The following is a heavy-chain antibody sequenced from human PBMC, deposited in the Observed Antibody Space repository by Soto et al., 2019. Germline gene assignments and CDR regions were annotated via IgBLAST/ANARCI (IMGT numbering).Heavy chain of an antibody. CDR2: IYNDGTYS. J-gene: IGHJ4*02. CDR1: GFIFKMYW. CDR3: TRGPRPISTGTGAY. D-gene: IGHD3-10*01. V-gene: IGHV3-74*01. Sequence: LRLSCAASGFIFKMYWMHWVRQSPGKGLVWISRIYNDGTYSDYADSVRGRFTISRDNVNDTLYLQMNNLRAEDSGLYYCTRGPRPISTGTGAYWGQGTQVTVSS.